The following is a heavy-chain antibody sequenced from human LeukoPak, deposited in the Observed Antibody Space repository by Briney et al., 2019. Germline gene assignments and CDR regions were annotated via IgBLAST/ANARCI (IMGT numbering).Heavy chain of an antibody. Sequence: SETLSLTCTVSGYSISSGYYWSWIRQPPGKGLEWIGEINHSGSTNYNPSLKSRVTISVDTSKNQFSLKLSSVTAADTAVYYCARGPVLLWFGELLYERYYYYYMDVWGKGTTVTVSS. D-gene: IGHD3-10*01. CDR3: ARGPVLLWFGELLYERYYYYYMDV. CDR1: GYSISSGYY. J-gene: IGHJ6*03. CDR2: INHSGST. V-gene: IGHV4-38-2*02.